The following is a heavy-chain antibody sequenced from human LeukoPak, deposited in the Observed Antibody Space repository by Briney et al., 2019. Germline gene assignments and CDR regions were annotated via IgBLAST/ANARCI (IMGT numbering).Heavy chain of an antibody. CDR1: GFTFSNAW. D-gene: IGHD2-2*01. CDR2: IKSKTDGGTT. Sequence: GGSLRLSCAASGFTFSNAWMSWVRQAPGKGLEWVGRIKSKTDGGTTDYAAPVKGRFTISRDDSKNTLYLQMNSLKTEDTAVYYCTTVVVVPAALVGANYFDYWGQGTLVTVSS. J-gene: IGHJ4*02. V-gene: IGHV3-15*01. CDR3: TTVVVVPAALVGANYFDY.